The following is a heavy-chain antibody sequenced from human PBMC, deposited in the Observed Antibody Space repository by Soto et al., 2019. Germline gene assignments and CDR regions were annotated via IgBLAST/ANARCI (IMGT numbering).Heavy chain of an antibody. CDR2: IWYDGSNK. CDR1: GFTFSSYG. Sequence: GGSLRLSCAASGFTFSSYGMYWVRQAPGKGLEWVAVIWYDGSNKYYADSVKGRFTISRDNSKNTLYLQMNSLRAEDTAVYYCARAPRYDSSGYNRYWGQGTLVTVSS. D-gene: IGHD3-22*01. J-gene: IGHJ4*02. CDR3: ARAPRYDSSGYNRY. V-gene: IGHV3-33*01.